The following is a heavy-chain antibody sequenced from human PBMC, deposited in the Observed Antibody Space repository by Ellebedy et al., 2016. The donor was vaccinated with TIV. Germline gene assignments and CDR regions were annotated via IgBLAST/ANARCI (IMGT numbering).Heavy chain of an antibody. J-gene: IGHJ4*02. CDR1: GTSITSSY. CDR2: VYFEGDS. CDR3: ARDCSGGTCFSGGVDY. Sequence: GSLRLSXTVSGTSITSSYWSWIRQSADTGLEWIGRVYFEGDSNFNPSLQSRVTLSVDTSKNQFSLKLNSVTAADTAIYYCARDCSGGTCFSGGVDYWGQGILVTVSS. D-gene: IGHD2-15*01. V-gene: IGHV4-4*07.